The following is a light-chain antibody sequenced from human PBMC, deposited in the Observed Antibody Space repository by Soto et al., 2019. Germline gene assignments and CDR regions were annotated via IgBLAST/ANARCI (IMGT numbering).Light chain of an antibody. CDR2: GAS. V-gene: IGKV3-20*01. J-gene: IGKJ5*01. Sequence: EVVLMQSPGTLCLSPGERATLSCRASQSLNSNYLAWYQQKPGQAPRLLIYGASNRATGIPDRFSGSGSGTEFALTISRLEPEDFAVYYCQQYGTSSITFGQGTRLEI. CDR1: QSLNSNY. CDR3: QQYGTSSIT.